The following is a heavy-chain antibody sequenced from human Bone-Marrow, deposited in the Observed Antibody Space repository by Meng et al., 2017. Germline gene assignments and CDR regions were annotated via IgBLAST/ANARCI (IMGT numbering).Heavy chain of an antibody. CDR1: GGSVSSGSHY. Sequence: GSLRLSCTVSGGSVSSGSHYWSWFRQPPGKGLEWIGYIYYSGSTNYNPSLKSRVTISVDTSKNQFSLKLSSVTAADTAVYYCARESGSYFPVDYWGQGTLVTVSS. CDR2: IYYSGST. D-gene: IGHD1-26*01. CDR3: ARESGSYFPVDY. V-gene: IGHV4-61*01. J-gene: IGHJ4*02.